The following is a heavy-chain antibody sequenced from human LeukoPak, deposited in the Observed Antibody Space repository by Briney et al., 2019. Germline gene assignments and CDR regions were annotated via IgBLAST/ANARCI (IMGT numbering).Heavy chain of an antibody. V-gene: IGHV1-18*01. D-gene: IGHD3-10*01. J-gene: IGHJ4*02. Sequence: GASVKVSCKASGYTFTSYGISWVRQAPGQGLEWMGWISAYNGNTDYAQKLRGRVTMTTDTSTSTAYMELRSLRSDDTAVYYCARIRYYGSGSYSLEDYWGQGTLVTVSS. CDR3: ARIRYYGSGSYSLEDY. CDR1: GYTFTSYG. CDR2: ISAYNGNT.